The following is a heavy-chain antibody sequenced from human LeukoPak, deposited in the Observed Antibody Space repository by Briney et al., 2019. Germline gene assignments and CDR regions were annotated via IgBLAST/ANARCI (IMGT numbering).Heavy chain of an antibody. J-gene: IGHJ6*02. D-gene: IGHD2-2*01. Sequence: PSETLSLTCTVSGGSISSYYWSWIRQPPGKGLEWIGYIYYSGSTNYNPSLKSRVTISVDTSKNQFSLKLSSVTAADTAVYYCARGWCSSTSCLARYYYYGMDVWGQGTTVTVSS. CDR1: GGSISSYY. V-gene: IGHV4-59*12. CDR2: IYYSGST. CDR3: ARGWCSSTSCLARYYYYGMDV.